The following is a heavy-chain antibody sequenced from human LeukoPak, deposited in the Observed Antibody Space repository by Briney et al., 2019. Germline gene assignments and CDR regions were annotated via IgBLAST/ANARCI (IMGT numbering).Heavy chain of an antibody. CDR3: ARAGWIITSGIDY. J-gene: IGHJ4*02. CDR2: IYHIGST. D-gene: IGHD1-20*01. CDR1: GYSISRGYY. V-gene: IGHV4-38-2*01. Sequence: SETLSLTCGVSGYSISRGYYWAWLRQPPGKGLEWVGTIYHIGSTYYNPSLESRVTISVDTSKNEFSLNLNSVTAADTAVHYCARAGWIITSGIDYWGRGALVTVSS.